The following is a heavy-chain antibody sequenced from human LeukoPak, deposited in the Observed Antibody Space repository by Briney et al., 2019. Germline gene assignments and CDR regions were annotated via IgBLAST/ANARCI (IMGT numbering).Heavy chain of an antibody. D-gene: IGHD2-2*01. CDR1: GFTFSSYE. Sequence: GSLRLSCAASGFTFSSYEMNWVRQPPGKGLEWIGSIYYSGSTYYNPSLKSRVTISVDTSKNQFSLKLSSVTAADTAVYYCARHGDIVVVPVDYWGQGTLVTVSS. V-gene: IGHV4-39*01. J-gene: IGHJ4*02. CDR3: ARHGDIVVVPVDY. CDR2: IYYSGST.